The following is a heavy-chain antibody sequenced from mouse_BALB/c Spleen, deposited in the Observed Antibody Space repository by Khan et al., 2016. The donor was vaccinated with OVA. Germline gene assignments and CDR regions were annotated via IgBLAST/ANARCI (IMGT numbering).Heavy chain of an antibody. CDR2: IAPANGNT. Sequence: VQLQQSGAELVKPGASVKLSCTASGFNIKDTYLHWVKQRPEQALEWIGRIAPANGNTQYDPKFQGKATIPSDTSSDTSYLQLNSLTSEDTAVYYCARPSYDPRDFEVWGAGTTVTVSS. CDR3: ARPSYDPRDFEV. V-gene: IGHV14-3*02. CDR1: GFNIKDTY. D-gene: IGHD2-3*01. J-gene: IGHJ1*01.